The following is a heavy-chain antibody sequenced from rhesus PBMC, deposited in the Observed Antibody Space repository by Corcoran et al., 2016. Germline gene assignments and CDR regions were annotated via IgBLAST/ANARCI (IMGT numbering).Heavy chain of an antibody. V-gene: IGHV4S19*01. J-gene: IGHJ4*01. Sequence: QVQLQESGPGLVQPSETLSLTCAVSGGSISSSNCWSWIRQPPGKGLEWIGYISGSSGSTYYNTSLKSRVTISKDTSKNQFSRKLSSVTAADTAVYYCARDDIWTGYFDYWGQGVLVTVSS. CDR1: GGSISSSNC. D-gene: IGHD3-3*01. CDR2: ISGSSGST. CDR3: ARDDIWTGYFDY.